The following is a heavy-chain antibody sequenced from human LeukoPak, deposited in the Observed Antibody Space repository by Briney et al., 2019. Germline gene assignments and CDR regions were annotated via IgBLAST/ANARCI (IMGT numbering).Heavy chain of an antibody. CDR1: GFTFTSYG. D-gene: IGHD5-18*01. J-gene: IGHJ4*02. Sequence: GGSLRLSCAASGFTFTSYGMHWVRQAPGKGLEWVAVIWYDGSDKYYADSVKGRFAISRDNSKNTLYLRMNSLRPGDTAVYFCARDARDTVMLTADYWGQGTLVTVSS. V-gene: IGHV3-33*01. CDR3: ARDARDTVMLTADY. CDR2: IWYDGSDK.